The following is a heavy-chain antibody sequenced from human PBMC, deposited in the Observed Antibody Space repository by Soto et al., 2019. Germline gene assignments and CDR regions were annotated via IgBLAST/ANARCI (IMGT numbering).Heavy chain of an antibody. V-gene: IGHV4-34*01. D-gene: IGHD3-3*01. Sequence: SETLSLTCAVYGGSFSGYCWSWIRQPPGKGLEWIGEINHSGRTNYNPSLKSRVTIPVDTSKSQFSLKLSSVTAADTAVYYCARGRKYYDFWSGYSHPRYYFNYWGQGTLVTVSS. CDR2: INHSGRT. CDR3: ARGRKYYDFWSGYSHPRYYFNY. J-gene: IGHJ4*02. CDR1: GGSFSGYC.